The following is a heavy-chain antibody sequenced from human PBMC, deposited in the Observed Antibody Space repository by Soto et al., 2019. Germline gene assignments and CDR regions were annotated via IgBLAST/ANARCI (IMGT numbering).Heavy chain of an antibody. J-gene: IGHJ4*02. D-gene: IGHD3-3*01. Sequence: PGGSLRLSCAASGFTFSRYSMNWVRQASGKGLEWVSYISSSSSTIYYADSVKGRFTISRDNAKNSLYLQMNSLRAEDTAVYYCARAHRVITIFGVVTDFDYSGQGT. CDR1: GFTFSRYS. CDR3: ARAHRVITIFGVVTDFDY. V-gene: IGHV3-48*01. CDR2: ISSSSSTI.